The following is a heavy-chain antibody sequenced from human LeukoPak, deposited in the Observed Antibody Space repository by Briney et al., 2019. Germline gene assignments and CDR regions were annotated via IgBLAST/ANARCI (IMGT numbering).Heavy chain of an antibody. Sequence: PSETLSLTCTVSSGSTSSYYWSWIRQPAGKGLEWIGRIYSSGNTNYNYNPSLKSRITMSVDTSRNQFYLNLSSVTAADTAVYFCAREINRVAVPAARSFDCWGQGTLVTVSS. J-gene: IGHJ4*02. CDR3: AREINRVAVPAARSFDC. V-gene: IGHV4-4*07. CDR1: SGSTSSYY. CDR2: IYSSGNTNY. D-gene: IGHD6-19*01.